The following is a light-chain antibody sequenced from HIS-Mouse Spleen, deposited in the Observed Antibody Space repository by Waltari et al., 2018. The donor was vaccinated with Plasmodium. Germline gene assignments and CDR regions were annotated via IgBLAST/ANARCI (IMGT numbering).Light chain of an antibody. CDR2: EVS. Sequence: QSALTQPPSASGSPGQSVTISCTGTSSDVGGYNNVSWYQQHPGKAPKLMIYEVSKRPAGVPGRFSGAKSGNTASLTVSGLQAEDEADYYCSSYAGSNNWVFGGGTKLTVL. CDR3: SSYAGSNNWV. J-gene: IGLJ2*01. V-gene: IGLV2-8*01. CDR1: SSDVGGYNN.